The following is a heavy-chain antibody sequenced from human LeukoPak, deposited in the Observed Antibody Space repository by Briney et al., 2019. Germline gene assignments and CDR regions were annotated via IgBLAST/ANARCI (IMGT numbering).Heavy chain of an antibody. Sequence: GGSLRLSCAASGFTFSNYGMHWVRQAPGKGLEWVAFIRYDGSNKYYADSVKGRFTISRDNSNNTLYLQMNSLRAEDTAVYYCAKDPDCTSGVCYTFFDYWGQGTLVTVSS. CDR1: GFTFSNYG. V-gene: IGHV3-30*02. CDR3: AKDPDCTSGVCYTFFDY. CDR2: IRYDGSNK. D-gene: IGHD2-8*01. J-gene: IGHJ4*02.